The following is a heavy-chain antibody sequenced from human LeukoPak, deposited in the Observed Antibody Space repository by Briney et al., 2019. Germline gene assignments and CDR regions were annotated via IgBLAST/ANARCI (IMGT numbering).Heavy chain of an antibody. CDR1: GGTFSSYA. D-gene: IGHD3-22*01. CDR2: IIPIFGTA. V-gene: IGHV1-69*05. Sequence: SVKVPCKASGGTFSSYAISWVRQAPGQGLEWMGRIIPIFGTANYAQKFQGRVTITTDESTSTAYMDLSSLRSEDTAVYYCARGGDTSGYYLAYFDYWGQGTLVTVSS. CDR3: ARGGDTSGYYLAYFDY. J-gene: IGHJ4*02.